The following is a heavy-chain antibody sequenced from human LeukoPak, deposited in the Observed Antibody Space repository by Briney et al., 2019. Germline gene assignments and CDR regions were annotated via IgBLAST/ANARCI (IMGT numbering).Heavy chain of an antibody. Sequence: ASVKVSCKASGYTFTSYDINWVRQATGQGLEWMGWMNPNSGNTGYAQKFQGRVTITADKSTSTAYMELSSLRSEDTAVYYCASGGGTYYFDYWGQGTLVTVSS. V-gene: IGHV1-8*01. CDR1: GYTFTSYD. D-gene: IGHD3-16*01. CDR2: MNPNSGNT. CDR3: ASGGGTYYFDY. J-gene: IGHJ4*02.